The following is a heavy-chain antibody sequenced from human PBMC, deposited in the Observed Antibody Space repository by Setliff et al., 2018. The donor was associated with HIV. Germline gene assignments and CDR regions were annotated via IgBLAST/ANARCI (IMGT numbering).Heavy chain of an antibody. V-gene: IGHV3-23*01. CDR2: ISSSGGST. D-gene: IGHD3-22*01. Sequence: PGGSLRLSCAASGFTFNYHAMSWVRQAPGKGLDWVSGISSSGGSTYYADSVKGRFTISRDNSKNTLYLQMNSLRAEDTAVYYCARAYNVYDYRFDSSGYDYWGQGTLVTVSS. CDR1: GFTFNYHA. CDR3: ARAYNVYDYRFDSSGYDY. J-gene: IGHJ4*02.